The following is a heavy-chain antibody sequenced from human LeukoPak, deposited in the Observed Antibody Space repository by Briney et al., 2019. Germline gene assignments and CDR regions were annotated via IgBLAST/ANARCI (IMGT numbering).Heavy chain of an antibody. CDR1: GYSFTSYW. D-gene: IGHD2-2*01. CDR3: ARGEVVPAADFDY. V-gene: IGHV5-51*01. CDR2: IYPGDSDT. Sequence: GESLKISCKGSGYSFTSYWIGWVRQMPGKGPEWMGIIYPGDSDTRYSPSFQGQVTISADKSISTAYLQWSSLKASDTAMYYCARGEVVPAADFDYWGQGTLVTVSS. J-gene: IGHJ4*02.